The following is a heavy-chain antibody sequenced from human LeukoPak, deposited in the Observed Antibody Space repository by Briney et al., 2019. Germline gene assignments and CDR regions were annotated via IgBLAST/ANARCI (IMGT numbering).Heavy chain of an antibody. D-gene: IGHD6-19*01. V-gene: IGHV3-7*01. CDR2: IKQDGSEK. Sequence: GGSLRLSCAASGFTFSSYWMSWVRQAPGKGLEWVANIKQDGSEKYYVDSVKGRFTISRDNAKNSLYLQMNSLRAEDTAVYYCARAGYSSGWPFDYWGQGTPVTVSS. CDR1: GFTFSSYW. CDR3: ARAGYSSGWPFDY. J-gene: IGHJ4*02.